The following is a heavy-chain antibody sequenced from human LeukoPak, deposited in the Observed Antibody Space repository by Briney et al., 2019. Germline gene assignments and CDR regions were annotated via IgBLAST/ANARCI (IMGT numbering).Heavy chain of an antibody. J-gene: IGHJ6*03. CDR2: IYYSGST. Sequence: SETLSLTCAVYGGSFSGYYWTWIRQPPGKGLEWIGSIYYSGSTYYNPSLKSRVTISVDTSKNQFSLKLSSVTAADTAVYYCARNPLGDYYGSGSYYYYYMDVWGKGTTVTVSS. CDR3: ARNPLGDYYGSGSYYYYYMDV. V-gene: IGHV4-34*01. D-gene: IGHD3-10*01. CDR1: GGSFSGYY.